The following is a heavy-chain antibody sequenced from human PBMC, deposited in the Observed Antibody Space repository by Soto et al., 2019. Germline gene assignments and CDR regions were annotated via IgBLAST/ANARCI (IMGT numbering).Heavy chain of an antibody. V-gene: IGHV1-69*13. CDR3: ARDRLQWLVRPRDGMDV. Sequence: ASVKVSCKASGGTFSSYAISWVRQAPGQGLEWMGGIIPIFGTANYAQKFQGRVTITADESTSTAYMELSSLRSEDKAVYYCARDRLQWLVRPRDGMDVWGQGTTVTVSS. J-gene: IGHJ6*02. D-gene: IGHD6-19*01. CDR2: IIPIFGTA. CDR1: GGTFSSYA.